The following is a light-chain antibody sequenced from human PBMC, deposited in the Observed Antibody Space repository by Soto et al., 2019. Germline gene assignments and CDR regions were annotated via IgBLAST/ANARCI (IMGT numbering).Light chain of an antibody. Sequence: QSALTQPASVSGSPGQSITISCTGTSSDIGNYDFVSWYQQVPGTAPKAMIYEVSSRPSGVSNRFSGSKSGNTASLTISGLQAEDEAYYYCSSYTSTSTLYVFGPGTNSPS. CDR2: EVS. V-gene: IGLV2-14*01. CDR1: SSDIGNYDF. CDR3: SSYTSTSTLYV. J-gene: IGLJ1*01.